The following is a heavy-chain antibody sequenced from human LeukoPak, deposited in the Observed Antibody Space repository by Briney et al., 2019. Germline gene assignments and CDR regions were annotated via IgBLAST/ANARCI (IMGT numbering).Heavy chain of an antibody. D-gene: IGHD6-13*01. CDR1: GGSISSSSYY. CDR2: IYYCGST. J-gene: IGHJ4*02. V-gene: IGHV4-39*01. Sequence: PSETLSLTCTVSGGSISSSSYYWGWIRQPPGKGLEWIGSIYYCGSTYYNPSLKSRVTISVDTSKNQFSLKLSSVTAADTAVYYCVRDSIAAAGSFDYWGQGTLVTVSS. CDR3: VRDSIAAAGSFDY.